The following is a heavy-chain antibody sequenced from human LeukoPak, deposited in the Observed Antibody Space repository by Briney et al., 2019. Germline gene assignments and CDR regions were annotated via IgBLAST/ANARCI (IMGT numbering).Heavy chain of an antibody. Sequence: GGSLRLSCAASGFTVSSYYMSWVRQAPGKGLEWVSVIYSGGSTYHTDSVKGRFTISRDNSKNTLYLQMNSLRAEDTAVYYCARDGYCSGGSCYRPYGLDVWGQGTTVAVSS. J-gene: IGHJ6*02. V-gene: IGHV3-53*01. CDR2: IYSGGST. D-gene: IGHD2-15*01. CDR1: GFTVSSYY. CDR3: ARDGYCSGGSCYRPYGLDV.